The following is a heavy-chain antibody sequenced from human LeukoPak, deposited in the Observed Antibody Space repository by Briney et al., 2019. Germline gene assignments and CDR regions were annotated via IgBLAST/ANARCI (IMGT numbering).Heavy chain of an antibody. V-gene: IGHV1-24*01. Sequence: ASVKVSCKVSGYTLTELSMHWVRQAPGKGLEWMGGFDPEDGETIYAQKFQGRVTMTEDTSTDTAYMELSSLRSEDTAVYYCATGGLHYDILTGYPPFDYWGQGTLVTVSS. D-gene: IGHD3-9*01. CDR2: FDPEDGET. J-gene: IGHJ4*02. CDR3: ATGGLHYDILTGYPPFDY. CDR1: GYTLTELS.